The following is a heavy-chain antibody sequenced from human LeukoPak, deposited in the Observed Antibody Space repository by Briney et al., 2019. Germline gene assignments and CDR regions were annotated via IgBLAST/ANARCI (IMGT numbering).Heavy chain of an antibody. V-gene: IGHV4-39*02. J-gene: IGHJ1*01. Sequence: SETLSLGCTVSGDSIRSSNYYWDWIRQPPGKGLEWMGSIYYNGRTYYNPSLGSRVSILIDTTNNHFSLKLSSMTAADTAVYYCARRRYYDGSGYLDWGQGTLVIVSS. CDR1: GDSIRSSNYY. CDR2: IYYNGRT. CDR3: ARRRYYDGSGYLD. D-gene: IGHD3-22*01.